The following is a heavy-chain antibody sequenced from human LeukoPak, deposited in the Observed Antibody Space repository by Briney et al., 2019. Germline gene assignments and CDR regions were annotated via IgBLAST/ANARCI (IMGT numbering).Heavy chain of an antibody. J-gene: IGHJ5*02. D-gene: IGHD6-19*01. Sequence: SETLSLTCTVSGGSISSSSYYWGWIRQPPGEGLEWIGEINHSGSTNYNPSLKSRVTISVDTSKNQFSLKLSSVTAADTAVYYCARREYSSGWYDWFDPWGQGTLVTVSS. CDR2: INHSGST. CDR1: GGSISSSSYY. V-gene: IGHV4-39*07. CDR3: ARREYSSGWYDWFDP.